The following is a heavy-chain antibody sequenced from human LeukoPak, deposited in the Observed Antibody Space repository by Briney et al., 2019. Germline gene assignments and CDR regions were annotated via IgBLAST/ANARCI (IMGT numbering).Heavy chain of an antibody. CDR2: IYPGDSDT. V-gene: IGHV5-51*01. Sequence: GESLKISCKGSGYSFTRYWIGWVRQMPGKGLEWMGIIYPGDSDTSYSPSFQGQVTISADKSISTAYLQWSSLKASDTAMYYCARAKPRRGYDYWGQGTLVTVSS. D-gene: IGHD2-15*01. CDR3: ARAKPRRGYDY. J-gene: IGHJ4*02. CDR1: GYSFTRYW.